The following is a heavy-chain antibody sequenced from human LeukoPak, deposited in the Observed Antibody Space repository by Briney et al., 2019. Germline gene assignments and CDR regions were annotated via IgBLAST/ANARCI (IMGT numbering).Heavy chain of an antibody. Sequence: PSETLSLACAVFGGSFSGYYWSWIRQPAGKGLEWIGRIHTSGSTNNNSSLKSRVTISVDKSKNQFSLKLSSVTAADTAVYYCARTAYYYDSSGYVYYFDYWGQGTLVTVSS. CDR3: ARTAYYYDSSGYVYYFDY. D-gene: IGHD3-22*01. J-gene: IGHJ4*02. CDR1: GGSFSGYY. V-gene: IGHV4-4*07. CDR2: IHTSGST.